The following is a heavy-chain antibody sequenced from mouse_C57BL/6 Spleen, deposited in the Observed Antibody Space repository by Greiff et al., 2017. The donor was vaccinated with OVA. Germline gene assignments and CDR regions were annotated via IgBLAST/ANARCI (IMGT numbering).Heavy chain of an antibody. V-gene: IGHV1-76*01. CDR1: GYTFTDYY. Sequence: QVQLKESGAELVRPGASVKLSCKASGYTFTDYYINWEKQRPGQGLEWIARIYPGSGNTYYNEKFKGKATLTAEKSSSTAYMQLSSLTSEDSAVYFCARGGMGWDYWGQGTSVTVAS. CDR2: IYPGSGNT. CDR3: ARGGMGWDY. J-gene: IGHJ4*01. D-gene: IGHD1-1*02.